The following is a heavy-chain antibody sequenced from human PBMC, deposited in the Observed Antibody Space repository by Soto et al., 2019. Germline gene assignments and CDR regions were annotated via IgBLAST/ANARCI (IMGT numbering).Heavy chain of an antibody. J-gene: IGHJ6*02. CDR1: GFTFSSYG. D-gene: IGHD3-22*01. CDR3: AKVPHLYYDSSGDTPAGYYYYGMDV. CDR2: ISYDGSNK. V-gene: IGHV3-30*18. Sequence: GGSLRLSCAASGFTFSSYGMHWVRQAPGKGLEWVAVISYDGSNKYYADSVKGRFTISRDNSKNTLYLQMNSLRAEDTAVYYCAKVPHLYYDSSGDTPAGYYYYGMDVWGQGTTVTVSS.